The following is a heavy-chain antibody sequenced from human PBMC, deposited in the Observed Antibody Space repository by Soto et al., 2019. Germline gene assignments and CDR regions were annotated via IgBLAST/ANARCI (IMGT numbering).Heavy chain of an antibody. CDR3: ARGGRDGLDI. V-gene: IGHV4-4*07. CDR1: GGSISTYY. D-gene: IGHD2-21*01. CDR2: DYISGST. Sequence: QVQLQESGPGLVKPSETLSLTCTVSGGSISTYYWNWIRQSAGKGLEWIGRDYISGSTNYHPSLRSRVAMSVDTSNNQFSLKVTSVTAADTAVYYCARGGRDGLDIWGQGTMVTVPS. J-gene: IGHJ3*02.